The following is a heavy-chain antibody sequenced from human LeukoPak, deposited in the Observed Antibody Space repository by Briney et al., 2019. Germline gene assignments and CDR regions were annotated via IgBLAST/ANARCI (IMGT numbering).Heavy chain of an antibody. J-gene: IGHJ5*02. CDR1: GYTFTSYD. D-gene: IGHD3-3*01. V-gene: IGHV1-8*02. CDR2: MNPNSGNT. Sequence: ASVKVSCKASGYTFTSYDINWVRQATGQGLEWMGWMNPNSGNTGYAQKLQGRVTMTTDTSTSTAYMELRSLRSDDTAVYYCARGGYDFWSGYLGSWFDPWGQGTLVTVSS. CDR3: ARGGYDFWSGYLGSWFDP.